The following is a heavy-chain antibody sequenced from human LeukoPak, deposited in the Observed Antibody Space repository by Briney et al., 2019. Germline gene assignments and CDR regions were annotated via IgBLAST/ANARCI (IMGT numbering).Heavy chain of an antibody. V-gene: IGHV4-61*01. CDR1: GGXVSSGNYY. J-gene: IGHJ4*02. CDR2: IYYSGST. CDR3: AREVPIVRGLRWDY. Sequence: SETLSLTCTVSGGXVSSGNYYWSWIRQPPGKGLEWIGYIYYSGSTNYNPSLKSRVTISVDTSKNQFSLKLSSVTAADTAVYYCAREVPIVRGLRWDYWGQGTLVTVSS. D-gene: IGHD3-10*01.